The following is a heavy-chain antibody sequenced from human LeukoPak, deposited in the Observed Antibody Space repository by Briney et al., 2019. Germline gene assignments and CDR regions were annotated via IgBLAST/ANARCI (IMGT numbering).Heavy chain of an antibody. D-gene: IGHD1-26*01. CDR2: INPNSGGT. CDR1: GYTFSGYY. J-gene: IGHJ5*02. V-gene: IGHV1-2*02. CDR3: ARDNSMRDSAWWFDP. Sequence: ASVKVSCKASGYTFSGYYMHWVRQAPGQGLEWVGWINPNSGGTDYAQKFQGRVTMTRDTSISTAYMELSRLLSGDTAVYYCARDNSMRDSAWWFDPWGQGTLVTVSS.